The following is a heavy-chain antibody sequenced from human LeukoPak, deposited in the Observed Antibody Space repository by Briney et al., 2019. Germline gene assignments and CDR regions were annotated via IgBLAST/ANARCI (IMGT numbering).Heavy chain of an antibody. J-gene: IGHJ4*02. Sequence: GGSLRLSCAASGFTVSSYAMSWVRQAPGKGLEWVSVISYSGGNTYYADSVKGRFTISRDNSKNTLYLQMDSLRAEDTAIYYCAKRATDSSSWYHFDYWGQGTLVTVSS. CDR2: ISYSGGNT. V-gene: IGHV3-23*01. D-gene: IGHD6-13*01. CDR3: AKRATDSSSWYHFDY. CDR1: GFTVSSYA.